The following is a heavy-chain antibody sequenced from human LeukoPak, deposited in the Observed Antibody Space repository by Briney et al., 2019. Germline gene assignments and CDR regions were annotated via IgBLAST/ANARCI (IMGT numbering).Heavy chain of an antibody. J-gene: IGHJ6*04. CDR2: INPNSGGT. CDR1: GYTFTSYG. V-gene: IGHV1-2*02. Sequence: ASVKVSCKASGYTFTSYGISWVRQAPGQGLEWMGWINPNSGGTNYAQKFQGRVTMTRDTSISTAYMELSRLRSDDTAVYYCARESYDFWSGYYIPDPPSGMDVWGKGTTVTVSS. CDR3: ARESYDFWSGYYIPDPPSGMDV. D-gene: IGHD3-3*01.